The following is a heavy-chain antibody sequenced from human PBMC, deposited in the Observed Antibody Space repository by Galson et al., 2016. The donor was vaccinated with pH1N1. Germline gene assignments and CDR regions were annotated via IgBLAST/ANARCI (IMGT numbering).Heavy chain of an antibody. J-gene: IGHJ4*02. Sequence: SETLSLTCTVSGASFSSSPYHWGWIRQPPGKGLEWIATIHYSGNTYYDPSLESRVTISFDTSRNQLSLKLNSVTAADTAVYYCARHSSQWLVESTFDYWGQGTLVTVSS. V-gene: IGHV4-39*01. CDR3: ARHSSQWLVESTFDY. CDR2: IHYSGNT. CDR1: GASFSSSPYH. D-gene: IGHD6-19*01.